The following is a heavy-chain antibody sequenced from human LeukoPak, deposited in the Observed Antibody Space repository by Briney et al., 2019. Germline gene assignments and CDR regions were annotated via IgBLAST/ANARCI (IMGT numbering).Heavy chain of an antibody. CDR3: ATSRTGTPSE. V-gene: IGHV3-74*01. D-gene: IGHD3-10*01. Sequence: PGGSLRLSCAASGFTFSSNWFHWVRQPPGKGLVWVSRINPDGKSTTYADSVKGRFTISRDNAKNTLYLQMNSLRDEDTAVYYCATSRTGTPSEWGRGSLVTVSS. J-gene: IGHJ4*02. CDR2: INPDGKST. CDR1: GFTFSSNW.